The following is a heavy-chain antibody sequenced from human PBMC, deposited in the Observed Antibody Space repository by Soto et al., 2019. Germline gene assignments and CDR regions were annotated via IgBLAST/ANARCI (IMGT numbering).Heavy chain of an antibody. D-gene: IGHD6-13*01. Sequence: GGSLRLSCAASGFTFSIYGMTWVRQAPGKGLEWVAVISYDGSNTYYADSVKGRFTISRDNSKNTLYLQMNSLRAEDTAVYYCAKVPPYSSSLIDYWGQGTLVTVSS. CDR2: ISYDGSNT. J-gene: IGHJ4*02. CDR3: AKVPPYSSSLIDY. CDR1: GFTFSIYG. V-gene: IGHV3-30*18.